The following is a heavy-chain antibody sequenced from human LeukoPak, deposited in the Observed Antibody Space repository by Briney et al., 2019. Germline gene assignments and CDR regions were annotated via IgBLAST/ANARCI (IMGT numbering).Heavy chain of an antibody. CDR2: INDSGRA. Sequence: SETLSLTCAVYGGSFSNYYWSWIRQPPGKGLEWLAEINDSGRANYNPPLMSRVTVSVGTSKNQFSLRLTSVTATDTAVYYCARRWNYGRNYYIDVWGKGGTVSVSS. CDR3: ARRWNYGRNYYIDV. CDR1: GGSFSNYY. V-gene: IGHV4-34*01. D-gene: IGHD1-7*01. J-gene: IGHJ6*03.